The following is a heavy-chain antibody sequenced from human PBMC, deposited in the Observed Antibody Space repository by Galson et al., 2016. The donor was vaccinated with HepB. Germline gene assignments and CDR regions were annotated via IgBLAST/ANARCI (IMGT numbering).Heavy chain of an antibody. CDR3: AKVGPSCSSTRCSDYYFDY. V-gene: IGHV3-23*01. CDR2: VSGSAAGT. CDR1: GFTFSSSA. J-gene: IGHJ4*02. Sequence: SLRLSCASSGFTFSSSAMNWVRQAPGKGLAWVAAVSGSAAGTAYGITTDYADSVKGRFTISRDNSKNTLYLQMNSLRAEDTAVYYCAKVGPSCSSTRCSDYYFDYWGQGTLVTVSS. D-gene: IGHD2-2*01.